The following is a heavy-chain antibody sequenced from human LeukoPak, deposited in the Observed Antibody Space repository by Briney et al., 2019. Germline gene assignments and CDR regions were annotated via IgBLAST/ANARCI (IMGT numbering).Heavy chain of an antibody. CDR3: ARQEDYYDSSGYLYYFDY. V-gene: IGHV5-51*01. CDR2: IYPGDSDT. D-gene: IGHD3-22*01. CDR1: GYSFTSYW. J-gene: IGHJ4*02. Sequence: GESLKISCKGSGYSFTSYWIGWVRHMPGKGLEWMGIIYPGDSDTRYSPSFQGQVTISADKSISTAYLQWSSLKASDTAMYYCARQEDYYDSSGYLYYFDYWGQGTLVTVSS.